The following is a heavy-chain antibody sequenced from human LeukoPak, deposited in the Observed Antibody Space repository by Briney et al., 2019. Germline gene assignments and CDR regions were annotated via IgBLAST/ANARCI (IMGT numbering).Heavy chain of an antibody. CDR3: ARDLKHIVVVTAITDAFDI. J-gene: IGHJ3*02. CDR2: IYTSGST. CDR1: GGSIGSYY. D-gene: IGHD2-21*02. Sequence: SETLSLTCTVSGGSIGSYYWGWIRQPAGKGLEWIGRIYTSGSTNYNPSLKSRVTMSVDTSKNQFSLKLSSVTAADTAVYYCARDLKHIVVVTAITDAFDIWGQGTMVTVSS. V-gene: IGHV4-4*07.